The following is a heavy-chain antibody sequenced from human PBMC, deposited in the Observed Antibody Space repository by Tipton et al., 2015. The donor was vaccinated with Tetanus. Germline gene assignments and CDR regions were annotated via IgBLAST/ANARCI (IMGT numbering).Heavy chain of an antibody. CDR2: ISAYNGNT. D-gene: IGHD3-22*01. CDR3: GRDLPGRITMIVEAAFDI. CDR1: GYTFTSYG. J-gene: IGHJ3*02. Sequence: QVQLVQSGAEVKKPGASVKVSCKASGYTFTSYGISWVRQAPGQGLEWMGWISAYNGNTNYAQKLQGRVTMTTDTSTSAAYMELRGLRSDDTAGYYCGRDLPGRITMIVEAAFDIWGQGTMVTVSS. V-gene: IGHV1-18*01.